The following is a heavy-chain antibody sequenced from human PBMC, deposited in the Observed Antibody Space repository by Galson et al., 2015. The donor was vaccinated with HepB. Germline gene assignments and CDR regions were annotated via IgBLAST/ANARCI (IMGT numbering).Heavy chain of an antibody. CDR1: GYTFTSYY. Sequence: VSCKASGYTFTSYYMHWVRQAPGQGLEWMGIINPSGGSTSYAQKFQGRVTMTRDTSTSTVYMELSSLRSEDTAVYYCARAPSRGIPPYYFDYWGQGTLVTVSS. CDR2: INPSGGST. D-gene: IGHD3-10*01. J-gene: IGHJ4*02. V-gene: IGHV1-46*01. CDR3: ARAPSRGIPPYYFDY.